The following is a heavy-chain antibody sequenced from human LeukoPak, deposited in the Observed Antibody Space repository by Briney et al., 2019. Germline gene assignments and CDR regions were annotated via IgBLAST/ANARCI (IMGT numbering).Heavy chain of an antibody. CDR3: ANGRSYYGILTGHTFDYYGMDV. CDR2: IRYDGSNK. Sequence: GGSLRLSCAASGFTFSSYGMHWVRQAPGKGLEWVAFIRYDGSNKYYADSVKGRFTISRDNSKNTLYLQMNSLRAEDTAVYYCANGRSYYGILTGHTFDYYGMDVWGQGTTVTVSS. D-gene: IGHD3-9*01. J-gene: IGHJ6*02. V-gene: IGHV3-30*02. CDR1: GFTFSSYG.